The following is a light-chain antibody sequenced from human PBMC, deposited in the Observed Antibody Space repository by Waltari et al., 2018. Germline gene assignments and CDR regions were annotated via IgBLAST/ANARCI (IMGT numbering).Light chain of an antibody. CDR3: CSFAGSNTYV. CDR2: EGS. J-gene: IGLJ1*01. Sequence: HSALTQPASVSGSTGQSITISCTGARSDVGSYNLVSWYQQHPGKAPKLMIYEGSKRPPGVSNRFSGSKSGNTGSLTISGLQTEDEADYYCCSFAGSNTYVLGTGTKVSVL. V-gene: IGLV2-23*01. CDR1: RSDVGSYNL.